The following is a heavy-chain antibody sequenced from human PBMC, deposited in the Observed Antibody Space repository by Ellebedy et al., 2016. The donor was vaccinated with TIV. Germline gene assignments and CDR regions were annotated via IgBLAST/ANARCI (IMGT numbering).Heavy chain of an antibody. CDR3: ARHEDIGLFDP. CDR1: GYSFTSYW. V-gene: IGHV5-51*01. Sequence: GGSLRLSXKGSGYSFTSYWIGWVRQMPGKGLEWMGIIYPGDSDTRYSPSFQGQVTISADKSISTAYLQWSSLKASDTAMYYCARHEDIGLFDPWGQGTLVTVSS. CDR2: IYPGDSDT. D-gene: IGHD2-8*01. J-gene: IGHJ5*02.